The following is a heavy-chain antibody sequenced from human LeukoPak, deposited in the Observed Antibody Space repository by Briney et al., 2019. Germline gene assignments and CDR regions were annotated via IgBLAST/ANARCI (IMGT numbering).Heavy chain of an antibody. J-gene: IGHJ3*01. D-gene: IGHD5-24*01. V-gene: IGHV1-46*01. CDR1: GYTLTELS. CDR2: IKPSGDNT. CDR3: ARVRDGYNDAYDF. Sequence: ASVKVSCKVSGYTLTELSMHWVRQAPGQRLEWMGIIKPSGDNTNNAQKFQGRVTMTSDTSTSTVYMELSSLKSEDTAVYYCARVRDGYNDAYDFWGQGTMVTVTS.